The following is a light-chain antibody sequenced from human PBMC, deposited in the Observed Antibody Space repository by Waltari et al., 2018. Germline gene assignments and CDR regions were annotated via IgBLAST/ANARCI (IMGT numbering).Light chain of an antibody. V-gene: IGKV1-5*01. CDR3: QQYNTYPWT. J-gene: IGKJ1*01. CDR2: DAS. Sequence: DIQMTQSPSTVSASVGDRVTITCRARQSISSWVAWYQQKPGKAPKLLIYDASSLESGVPSRFSGSGSGTEFTLTISSLQPDDFAAYYCQQYNTYPWTFGQGTKVEIK. CDR1: QSISSW.